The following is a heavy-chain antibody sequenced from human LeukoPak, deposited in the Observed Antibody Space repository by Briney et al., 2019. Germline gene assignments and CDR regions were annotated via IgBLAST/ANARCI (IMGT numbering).Heavy chain of an antibody. CDR3: ARGLGYGDYDNWFDP. CDR2: INHSGST. D-gene: IGHD4-17*01. V-gene: IGHV4-34*01. Sequence: SETLSLTCAVYGGSFSGYYWSWIRQPPGKGLECIGEINHSGSTNYNPSLKSRVTISVDTSKNQFSLKLSSVTAADTAVYYCARGLGYGDYDNWFDPWGQGTLVTVSS. J-gene: IGHJ5*02. CDR1: GGSFSGYY.